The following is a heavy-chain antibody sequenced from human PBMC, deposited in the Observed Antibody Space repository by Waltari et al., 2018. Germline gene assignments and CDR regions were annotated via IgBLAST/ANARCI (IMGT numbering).Heavy chain of an antibody. V-gene: IGHV1-69*04. D-gene: IGHD2-2*01. J-gene: IGHJ4*02. Sequence: QVQLVQSGAEVKKPGSSVKVSCKASGGTFSSYAISWVRQAPGQGLEWMGGIIPILGIANYAQKFQGRVTITADESTSTAYMELSSLRSEDTAVYYCATIRTYCSSTSCYHFDYWGQGTLVTVSS. CDR2: IIPILGIA. CDR1: GGTFSSYA. CDR3: ATIRTYCSSTSCYHFDY.